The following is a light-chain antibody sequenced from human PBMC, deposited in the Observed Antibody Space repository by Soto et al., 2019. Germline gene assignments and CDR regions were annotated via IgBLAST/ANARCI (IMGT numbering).Light chain of an antibody. CDR2: AAS. CDR1: QDISNY. Sequence: DIQMTQSPSSLSASVGDTVTITCRASQDISNYLAWYQQKPGRVPKVVIYAASTLQSGVPSRFSANGSGTYFTLTISSLQPEDVATYYCQKYTRAPLTFGGGTKVEIK. J-gene: IGKJ4*01. CDR3: QKYTRAPLT. V-gene: IGKV1-27*01.